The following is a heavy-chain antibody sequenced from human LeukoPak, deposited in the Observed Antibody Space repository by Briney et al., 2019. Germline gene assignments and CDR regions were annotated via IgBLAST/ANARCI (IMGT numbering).Heavy chain of an antibody. D-gene: IGHD6-19*01. V-gene: IGHV3-74*03. CDR2: INSDGSTT. CDR3: TRDSGTGSAWYPFDY. J-gene: IGHJ4*02. CDR1: GFTFRSYW. Sequence: GGSLRLSCAASGFTFRSYWMHWVRQAPGKGLVWVSRINSDGSTTAYADSVKGRFTIPRDNAENTLYLQMNSLRAEDTAVYYCTRDSGTGSAWYPFDYWGQGTLVTVSS.